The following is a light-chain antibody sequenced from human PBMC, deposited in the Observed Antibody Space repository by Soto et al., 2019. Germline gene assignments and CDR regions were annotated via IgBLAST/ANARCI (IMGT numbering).Light chain of an antibody. CDR3: SSYTARNSLV. J-gene: IGLJ2*01. V-gene: IGLV2-14*01. CDR1: SSDIGGYDY. CDR2: EVS. Sequence: QAVLTQPASVSGSPGQSITISCAGTSSDIGGYDYVSWYRQHPGKAPELMIYEVSNRPSGVSTRFSGSKSGNTASLTISGLQAGDEADYYCSSYTARNSLVFGGGTKVTVL.